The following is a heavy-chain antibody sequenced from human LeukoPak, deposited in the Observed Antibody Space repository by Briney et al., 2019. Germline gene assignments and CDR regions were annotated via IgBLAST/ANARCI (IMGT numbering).Heavy chain of an antibody. CDR1: GFTFSSYA. J-gene: IGHJ4*02. CDR3: AKEEYYYGSGSYLGFDY. Sequence: PGGSLRLSCAASGFTFSSYAMSWVRQALGKGLEWVSAISGSGGATYYADSVKGRFTISSDNSKNTLYLQMNSLRAEYTAVYYCAKEEYYYGSGSYLGFDYCDQGTLVTASS. V-gene: IGHV3-23*01. CDR2: ISGSGGAT. D-gene: IGHD3-10*01.